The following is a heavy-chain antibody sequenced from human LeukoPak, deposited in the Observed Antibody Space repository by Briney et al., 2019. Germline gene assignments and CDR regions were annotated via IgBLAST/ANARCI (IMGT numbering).Heavy chain of an antibody. CDR2: ITSSNYI. CDR1: GFTFSSYN. J-gene: IGHJ4*02. Sequence: GGSLRLSCAASGFTFSSYNMNWVRQAPGKGLEWVSSITSSNYIYYADSVMGRFTISRDNAKNSLYLQMNSLRAEDTAVYYCASPFYSNYDPFDYWGQGTLVTVSS. D-gene: IGHD4-11*01. CDR3: ASPFYSNYDPFDY. V-gene: IGHV3-21*01.